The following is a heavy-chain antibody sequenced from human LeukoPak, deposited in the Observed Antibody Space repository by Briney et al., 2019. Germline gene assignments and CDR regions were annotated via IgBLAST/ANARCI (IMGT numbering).Heavy chain of an antibody. Sequence: PGGSLRLSCAASGFTFSDYYMSWIRQAPGKGLEWVSYISSSGSTIYYADSVKGRFTISRDNAKNSLYLQMNSLRAEDTAVYYCARGRANYYDSSEYDYWGQGTLVTVSS. CDR2: ISSSGSTI. CDR3: ARGRANYYDSSEYDY. J-gene: IGHJ4*02. V-gene: IGHV3-11*01. D-gene: IGHD3-22*01. CDR1: GFTFSDYY.